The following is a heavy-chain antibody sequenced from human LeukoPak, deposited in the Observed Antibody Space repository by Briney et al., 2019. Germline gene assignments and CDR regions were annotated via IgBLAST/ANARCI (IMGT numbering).Heavy chain of an antibody. J-gene: IGHJ6*03. CDR1: GYTFTGYY. D-gene: IGHD3-9*01. V-gene: IGHV1-2*02. Sequence: ASVKVSCKASGYTFTGYYMHWVRQAPGQGLVWMGWINPNSGGTNYAQKFQGRVTMTRDTSISTAYMELSRLRSDDTAVYYCARDMGRYFDWLNYYYYMEVWGKGTTVTVSS. CDR3: ARDMGRYFDWLNYYYYMEV. CDR2: INPNSGGT.